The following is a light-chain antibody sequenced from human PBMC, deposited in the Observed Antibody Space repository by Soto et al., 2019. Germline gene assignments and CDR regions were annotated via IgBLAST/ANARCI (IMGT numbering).Light chain of an antibody. CDR3: SSYTSSSTLEGV. CDR1: SSDVGGYNY. V-gene: IGLV2-14*01. J-gene: IGLJ3*02. Sequence: QSALTQPASVSGSPGQSITISCTGTSSDVGGYNYVSWYQQHPGKAPKLMIYEVSNRPSGVSNRFSGSKSGNTASLTISGLQAEDEDDYYCSSYTSSSTLEGVFGGGTKLTVL. CDR2: EVS.